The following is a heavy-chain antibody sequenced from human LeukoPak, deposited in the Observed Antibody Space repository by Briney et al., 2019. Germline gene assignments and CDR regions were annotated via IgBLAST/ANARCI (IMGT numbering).Heavy chain of an antibody. CDR1: GGSISDNH. D-gene: IGHD3-22*01. CDR2: IYYSGST. CDR3: ARDLYYYDSSGRLYYYYGMDV. V-gene: IGHV4-59*01. Sequence: SETLSLTCTVSGGSISDNHWSWIRQPPGKGLEWIGYIYYSGSTNYNPSLKSRVTISVDTSKNQFSLKLSSLTAADTAVYYCARDLYYYDSSGRLYYYYGMDVWDQGTTVTVSS. J-gene: IGHJ6*02.